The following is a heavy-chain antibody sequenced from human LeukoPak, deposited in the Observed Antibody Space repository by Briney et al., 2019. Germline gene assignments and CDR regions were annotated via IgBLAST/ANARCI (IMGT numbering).Heavy chain of an antibody. Sequence: SQTLSLTCTVSGGSITNYYWIWIRQPPGKGLEWIGYIYYNGSTNYNPSLKSRVALSVDTSKNQFSLKVNSVTPTDAAVYYCARVSPTGGLAYWGQGTLVTVSS. D-gene: IGHD1-1*01. CDR3: ARVSPTGGLAY. V-gene: IGHV4-59*01. CDR1: GGSITNYY. J-gene: IGHJ4*02. CDR2: IYYNGST.